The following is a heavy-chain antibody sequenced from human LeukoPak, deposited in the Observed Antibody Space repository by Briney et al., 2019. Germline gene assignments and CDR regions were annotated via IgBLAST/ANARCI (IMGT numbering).Heavy chain of an antibody. J-gene: IGHJ5*02. CDR3: ARGGYDSSGPNWFDP. Sequence: PSETLSLTCAVYGGSFSGYYWSLIRQSPGKGLEWIGEINHSGSTNYNPSLKSRVTISVDTSKNQFSLKLSSVTAADTAVYYCARGGYDSSGPNWFDPWGQGTLVTVSS. V-gene: IGHV4-34*01. CDR2: INHSGST. D-gene: IGHD3-22*01. CDR1: GGSFSGYY.